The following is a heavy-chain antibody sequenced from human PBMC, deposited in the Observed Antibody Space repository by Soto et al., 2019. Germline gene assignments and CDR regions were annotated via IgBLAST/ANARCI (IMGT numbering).Heavy chain of an antibody. CDR1: GYTFTTYW. Sequence: GESLKISCKGYGYTFTTYWIGWVRQMPGKGLEWMGIIYPGDSDTRYSPSFQGQVIISADKSINTAYLQWSSLKASDTAMYYCARPGAHGPGSYYNPIDYWGQGTLVTVSS. V-gene: IGHV5-51*01. CDR3: ARPGAHGPGSYYNPIDY. J-gene: IGHJ4*02. CDR2: IYPGDSDT. D-gene: IGHD3-10*01.